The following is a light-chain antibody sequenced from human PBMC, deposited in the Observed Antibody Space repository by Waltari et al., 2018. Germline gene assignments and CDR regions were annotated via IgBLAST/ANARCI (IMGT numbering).Light chain of an antibody. CDR3: QSADSSGTYYV. CDR2: KDE. CDR1: ERPTEY. J-gene: IGLJ1*01. Sequence: SYELTQSPSQSVSPGQTATITCSGDERPTEYVYWYQQKPGQAPVLIIYKDEERPPGIPERFSGSSSGTTATLTISGVQAEDEADYYCQSADSSGTYYVFAAGTKVTVL. V-gene: IGLV3-25*03.